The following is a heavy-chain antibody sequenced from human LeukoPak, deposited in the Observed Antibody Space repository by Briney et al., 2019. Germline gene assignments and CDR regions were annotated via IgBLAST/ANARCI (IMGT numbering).Heavy chain of an antibody. V-gene: IGHV3-7*01. CDR1: GFTFSSYW. J-gene: IGHJ6*02. D-gene: IGHD3-10*01. CDR3: ARDSRPLWFGEFPPGYYYGMDV. Sequence: GGSLRLSCAASGFTFSSYWMSWVRQAPGKGLEWVANIKQDGSEKYYVDSVKGRFTISRDNAKNSLYLQMNSLRAEDTAVYYCARDSRPLWFGEFPPGYYYGMDVWGQGTTVTVSS. CDR2: IKQDGSEK.